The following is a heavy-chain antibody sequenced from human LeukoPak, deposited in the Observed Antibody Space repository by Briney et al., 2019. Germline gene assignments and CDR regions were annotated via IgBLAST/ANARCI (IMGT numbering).Heavy chain of an antibody. Sequence: SETLSLTCTVSGGSISSSSYYWGWIRQPPGKGLEWIGYIYYSGSTNYNPSLKSRVTISVDTSKNQFSLKLSSVTAADTAVYYCAREDDSSGSFDYWGQGTLVTVSS. CDR1: GGSISSSSYY. D-gene: IGHD3-22*01. CDR2: IYYSGST. V-gene: IGHV4-61*05. J-gene: IGHJ4*02. CDR3: AREDDSSGSFDY.